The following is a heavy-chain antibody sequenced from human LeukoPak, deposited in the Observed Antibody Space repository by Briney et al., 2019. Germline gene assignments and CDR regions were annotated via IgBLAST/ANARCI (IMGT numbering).Heavy chain of an antibody. V-gene: IGHV4-59*08. D-gene: IGHD6-19*01. CDR1: GGSISSYY. CDR2: IYYSGST. CDR3: ARHYSSGWYGVYYYYYGMDV. Sequence: SETLSLTCTVSGGSISSYYWSWIRQPPGKGLEWIGYIYYSGSTNYNPSLKSRVTISVDTSKNQFSLKLSSVTAADTAVYYCARHYSSGWYGVYYYYYGMDVWGQGTTVTVSS. J-gene: IGHJ6*02.